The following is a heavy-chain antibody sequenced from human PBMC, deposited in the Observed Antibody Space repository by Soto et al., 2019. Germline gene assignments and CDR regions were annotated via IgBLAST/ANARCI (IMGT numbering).Heavy chain of an antibody. CDR2: IIPIFGTA. CDR1: GGTFSSYP. D-gene: IGHD6-13*01. V-gene: IGHV1-69*01. Sequence: QVQLVQSGAEVKKPGSSVKVSCKASGGTFSSYPISWVRQAPGQGLEWMGGIIPIFGTANYAQKFQGRVTITADESTSTGYMELGSLRSEDTAVYYCARAVRQLVLGDYFDYWGEGTLVIFSS. CDR3: ARAVRQLVLGDYFDY. J-gene: IGHJ4*02.